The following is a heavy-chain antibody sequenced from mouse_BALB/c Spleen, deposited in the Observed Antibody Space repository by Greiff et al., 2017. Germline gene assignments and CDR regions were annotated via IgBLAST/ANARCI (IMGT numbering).Heavy chain of an antibody. V-gene: IGHV5-12-1*01. J-gene: IGHJ4*01. D-gene: IGHD2-3*01. CDR1: GFAFSSYD. CDR3: ARSELRWPLYAMDY. Sequence: EVQVVESGGGLVKPGGSLKLSCAASGFAFSSYDMSWVRQTPEKRLEWVAYISSGGGSTYYPDTVKGRFTISRDNAKNTMYLQMSSLKSEDTAMYYYARSELRWPLYAMDYWGQGTSVTVSS. CDR2: ISSGGGST.